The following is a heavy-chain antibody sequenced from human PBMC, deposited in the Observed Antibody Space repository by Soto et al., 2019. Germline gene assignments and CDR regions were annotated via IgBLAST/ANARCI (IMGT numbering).Heavy chain of an antibody. V-gene: IGHV3-48*02. CDR1: GFTFSSYS. Sequence: EVQLVESGGGLVQPGGSLRLSCAASGFTFSSYSMNWVRQAPGKGLEWVSYISSSSSTIYYADSVKGRFTISRDNAKNSLYLQRNSLRDEDTAVYYCARVTAYYDSSGYSVDYWGQGTLVTVSS. J-gene: IGHJ4*02. D-gene: IGHD3-22*01. CDR2: ISSSSSTI. CDR3: ARVTAYYDSSGYSVDY.